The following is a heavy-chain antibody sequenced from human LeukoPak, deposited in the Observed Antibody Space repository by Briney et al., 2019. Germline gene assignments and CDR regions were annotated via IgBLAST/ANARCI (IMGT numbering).Heavy chain of an antibody. V-gene: IGHV1-69*05. J-gene: IGHJ6*03. CDR2: IMPLFNTA. CDR1: GGTFSSYS. Sequence: SVKVSCKAFGGTFSSYSITWVRQAPGQGLEWMGGIMPLFNTANYAQQFQGRVTITTDESTSTAYMELSSLRFEDTAMYYCARVDRYHYYLDVWGKGTTVTVSS. CDR3: ARVDRYHYYLDV.